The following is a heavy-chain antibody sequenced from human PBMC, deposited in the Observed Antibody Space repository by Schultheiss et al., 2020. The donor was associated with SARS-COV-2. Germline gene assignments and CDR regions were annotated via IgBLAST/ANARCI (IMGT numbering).Heavy chain of an antibody. CDR1: GYSFTSYW. CDR2: IDPSDSYT. J-gene: IGHJ6*03. V-gene: IGHV5-10-1*01. Sequence: GESLKISCKGSGYSFTSYWIGWVRQMPGKGLEWMGRIDPSDSYTNYSPSFQGHVTISADKSISTAYLQWSILKASDTAMYYCARQSYTYYYYYMDVWGKGTTVTVSS. CDR3: ARQSYTYYYYYMDV. D-gene: IGHD1-26*01.